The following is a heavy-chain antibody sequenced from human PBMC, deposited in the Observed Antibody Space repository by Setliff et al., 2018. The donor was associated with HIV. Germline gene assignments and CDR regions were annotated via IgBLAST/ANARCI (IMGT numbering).Heavy chain of an antibody. V-gene: IGHV4-61*09. CDR2: IYSTGNT. CDR3: ARDDDKLFDY. D-gene: IGHD3-22*01. Sequence: SETLSLTCTVSGGSISSGTYYWSWIRQPAGKGLEWIGHIYSTGNTNYNSSLKSRVTMSIETSKNQFSLELTSVTAADTAVYYCARDDDKLFDYWGQGALVTVSS. CDR1: GGSISSGTYY. J-gene: IGHJ4*02.